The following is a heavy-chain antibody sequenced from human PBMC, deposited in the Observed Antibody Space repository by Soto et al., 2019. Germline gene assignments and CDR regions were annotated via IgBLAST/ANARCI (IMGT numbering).Heavy chain of an antibody. J-gene: IGHJ6*02. CDR3: ARDPVDLFGYLDV. D-gene: IGHD2-21*01. Sequence: QEELVQSGAEVKKPGSSVNVSCRTSEGTFASYSITWLRQAPGHRLEWMGEIIPLMRTVNYAQKFQDRVTITGDRSTSTVYMALSSLRSDDPAVYYCARDPVDLFGYLDVWGQGTPVTVSS. V-gene: IGHV1-69*06. CDR2: IIPLMRTV. CDR1: EGTFASYS.